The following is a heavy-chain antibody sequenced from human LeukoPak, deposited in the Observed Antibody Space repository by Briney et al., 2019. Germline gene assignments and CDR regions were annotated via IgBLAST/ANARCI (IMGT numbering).Heavy chain of an antibody. Sequence: SETLSLTCTVSGGSISSSSYYWGWIRQPPGKGLEWIGSIYYSGSTYYNPSLKSRVTISVDTSKNQFPLKLSSVTAADTAVYYCARYGSSWFDYGMDVWGQGTTVTVSS. V-gene: IGHV4-39*01. D-gene: IGHD6-13*01. J-gene: IGHJ6*02. CDR2: IYYSGST. CDR1: GGSISSSSYY. CDR3: ARYGSSWFDYGMDV.